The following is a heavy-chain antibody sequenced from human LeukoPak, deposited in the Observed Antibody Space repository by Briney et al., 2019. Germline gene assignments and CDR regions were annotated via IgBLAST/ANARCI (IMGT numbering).Heavy chain of an antibody. D-gene: IGHD6-13*01. V-gene: IGHV1-2*02. CDR2: INPNGGGT. Sequence: ASVKVSCKASGYTFTGYYMHWVRQAPGQGLEWMGWINPNGGGTNYAQKFQGRVTMTRDTSISTAYMELSRLRSDDTAVYYCARLHPGIAADGKEGFDYWGQGTLVTVSS. CDR1: GYTFTGYY. CDR3: ARLHPGIAADGKEGFDY. J-gene: IGHJ4*02.